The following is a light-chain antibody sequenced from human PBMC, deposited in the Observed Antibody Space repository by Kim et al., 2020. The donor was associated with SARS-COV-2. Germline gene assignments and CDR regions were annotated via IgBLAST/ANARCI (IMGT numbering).Light chain of an antibody. V-gene: IGKV3-11*01. CDR1: QSVSSY. CDR3: QQRSNWPVT. J-gene: IGKJ2*01. Sequence: SWLPGERATLSGRASQSVSSYLAWYQQKPGQAPRLLIYDASNRATGIPARFSGSGSGTDFTLTISSLEPEDFAVYYCQQRSNWPVTFGQGTKLEI. CDR2: DAS.